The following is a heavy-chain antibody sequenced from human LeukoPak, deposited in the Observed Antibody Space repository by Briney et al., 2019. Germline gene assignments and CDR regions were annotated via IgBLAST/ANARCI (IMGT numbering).Heavy chain of an antibody. J-gene: IGHJ4*02. D-gene: IGHD3-10*01. CDR3: ARGIYGSGSYYKAYYFDS. CDR2: INHSGTT. CDR1: GFTFSSYA. Sequence: PGGSLRLSCAASGFTFSSYAMSWVRQAPGKGLEWIGEINHSGTTNYNPSLASRVTVSVDTSKNQFSLNLTSVTAADTAVYFCARGIYGSGSYYKAYYFDSWGQGTLVTVSS. V-gene: IGHV4-34*01.